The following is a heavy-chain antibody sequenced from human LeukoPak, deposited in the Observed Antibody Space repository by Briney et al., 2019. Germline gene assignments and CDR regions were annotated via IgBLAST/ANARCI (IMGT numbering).Heavy chain of an antibody. CDR3: ARDLTGDVSTHFDS. J-gene: IGHJ4*02. D-gene: IGHD5/OR15-5a*01. V-gene: IGHV1-2*02. CDR2: ISSSSGDT. Sequence: ASVKVSCKASGYSFTGYHIHWVRQAPGQGPEWLGWISSSSGDTHYAQKFQGRVTVTRDTSIDTAYMELSTLTSDDTAVYYCARDLTGDVSTHFDSWGQRTLVTVSS. CDR1: GYSFTGYH.